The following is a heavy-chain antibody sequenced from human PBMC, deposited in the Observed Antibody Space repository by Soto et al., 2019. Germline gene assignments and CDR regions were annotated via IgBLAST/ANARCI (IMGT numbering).Heavy chain of an antibody. J-gene: IGHJ5*02. CDR3: ARETMIVANWFDP. CDR2: ISSSSSYI. D-gene: IGHD3-22*01. V-gene: IGHV3-21*01. Sequence: PWGSLRLSGAASVFTGSSYSMNWVRQAPGKGLEWVSSISSSSSYIYYADSVKGRFTISRDNAKNSLYLQMNSLRAEDTAVYYCARETMIVANWFDPWGQGTLVTVS. CDR1: VFTGSSYS.